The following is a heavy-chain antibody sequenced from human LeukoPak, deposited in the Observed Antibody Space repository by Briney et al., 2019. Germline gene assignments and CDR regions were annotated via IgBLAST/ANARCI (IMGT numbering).Heavy chain of an antibody. D-gene: IGHD2-21*02. Sequence: SGGSLRLSCAVSGFTFISYGMQGVRQAPGKGLAWVSRINTDGSSTTYADSVKGRFTISRDNAKNTLYLQMNSLRAEDTAVYYCARELPREVTLDYWGQGTLVTVSS. CDR3: ARELPREVTLDY. CDR2: INTDGSST. J-gene: IGHJ4*01. V-gene: IGHV3-74*01. CDR1: GFTFISYG.